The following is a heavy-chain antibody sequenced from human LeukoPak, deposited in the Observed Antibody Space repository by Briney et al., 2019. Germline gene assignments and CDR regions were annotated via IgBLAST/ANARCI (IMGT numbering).Heavy chain of an antibody. V-gene: IGHV3-11*01. CDR3: AKGGMWSYYDSSGYYDY. Sequence: GGSLRLSCAASGFTLSDYYMSWIRQAPGKGLEWISYISRGAYTIYCADSVKGRFTISRDNAKNSLFLQMNSLRAEDTAVYYCAKGGMWSYYDSSGYYDYWGQGILVTVSS. CDR1: GFTLSDYY. D-gene: IGHD3-22*01. CDR2: ISRGAYTI. J-gene: IGHJ4*02.